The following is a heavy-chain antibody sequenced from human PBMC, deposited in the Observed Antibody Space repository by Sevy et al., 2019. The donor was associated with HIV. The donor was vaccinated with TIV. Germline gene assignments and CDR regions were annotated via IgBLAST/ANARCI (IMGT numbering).Heavy chain of an antibody. J-gene: IGHJ4*02. D-gene: IGHD5-18*01. Sequence: GGSLRLSCAASTFTFSDYYMTWIRQAPGKGLESVSYISSRGSHIYYEDSVKGRFTICKDNAKNSLYLQMNSLRAEDPAVYYCARVRYNYGSYYFDYWGQGTLVTVSS. CDR1: TFTFSDYY. V-gene: IGHV3-11*01. CDR3: ARVRYNYGSYYFDY. CDR2: ISSRGSHI.